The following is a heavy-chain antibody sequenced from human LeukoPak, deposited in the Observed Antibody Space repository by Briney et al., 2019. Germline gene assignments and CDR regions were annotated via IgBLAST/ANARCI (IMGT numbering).Heavy chain of an antibody. Sequence: SQTLSLTCTVSGASISSGHYYWTWIRQRPGEGLEWIGLISNSGDTYYNPSLKSRVTISIEMSKNQFSLRLTSVTAADTALYYCGRDRVYSGSSATDYWGQGTLVTVSS. CDR1: GASISSGHYY. V-gene: IGHV4-31*03. CDR3: GRDRVYSGSSATDY. CDR2: ISNSGDT. D-gene: IGHD1-26*01. J-gene: IGHJ4*02.